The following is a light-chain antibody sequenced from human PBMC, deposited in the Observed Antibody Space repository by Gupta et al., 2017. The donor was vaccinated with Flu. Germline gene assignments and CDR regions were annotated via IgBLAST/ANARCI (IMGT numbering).Light chain of an antibody. V-gene: IGLV1-44*01. CDR2: SNN. CDR3: AALDDSLDGPV. CDR1: SSNIGSNS. J-gene: IGLJ2*01. Sequence: QSVLTQPPSASGTPGQRVTISCSGSSSNIGSNSVNWYQQFPRTAPRLLIYSNNRRPSGVPDRFSGSKSGTSASLAISGLQSKDEADYYCAALDDSLDGPVFGGGTRVTVL.